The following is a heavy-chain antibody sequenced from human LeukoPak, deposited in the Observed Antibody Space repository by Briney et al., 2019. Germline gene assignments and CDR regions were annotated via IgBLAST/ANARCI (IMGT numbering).Heavy chain of an antibody. J-gene: IGHJ6*03. Sequence: ASVEVSCKASGYTFISYAMNWVRQAPGQGLEWMGWINTNTGNPTYAQGFTGRFVFSLDTSVSTAYLQISSLKAEDTAVYYCARVDHAAAGTIGMDVWGKGTTVTVSS. CDR3: ARVDHAAAGTIGMDV. CDR1: GYTFISYA. CDR2: INTNTGNP. D-gene: IGHD6-13*01. V-gene: IGHV7-4-1*02.